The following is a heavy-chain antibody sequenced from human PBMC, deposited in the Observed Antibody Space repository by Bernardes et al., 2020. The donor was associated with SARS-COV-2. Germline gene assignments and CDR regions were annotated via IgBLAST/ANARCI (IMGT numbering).Heavy chain of an antibody. CDR2: ISWNSGSI. J-gene: IGHJ4*02. CDR3: AKGVVVVAAGSLDY. Sequence: GGSLRLSCAASGFTFDDYAMHWVRQAPGKGLEWVSGISWNSGSIGYADSVKGRFTISRDNAKNSLYLQMNSLRAEDTALYYCAKGVVVVAAGSLDYWGQGTLVTVSS. D-gene: IGHD2-15*01. V-gene: IGHV3-9*01. CDR1: GFTFDDYA.